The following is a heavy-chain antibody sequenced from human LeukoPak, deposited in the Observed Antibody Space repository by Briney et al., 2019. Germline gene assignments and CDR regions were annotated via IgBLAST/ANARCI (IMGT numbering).Heavy chain of an antibody. J-gene: IGHJ4*02. Sequence: GGSLRLSCAASGFTFSSYSMNWVRQAPGKGLEWVSSISSSSSYIYYADPVKGRFTISRDNAKNSLYLQMNSLRAEDTAVYYCARVGGYDSSGYYRDYWGQGTLVTVSS. D-gene: IGHD3-22*01. CDR2: ISSSSSYI. CDR1: GFTFSSYS. V-gene: IGHV3-21*01. CDR3: ARVGGYDSSGYYRDY.